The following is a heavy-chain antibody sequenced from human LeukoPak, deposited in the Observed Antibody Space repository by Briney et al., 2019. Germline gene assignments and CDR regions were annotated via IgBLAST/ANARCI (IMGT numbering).Heavy chain of an antibody. D-gene: IGHD1-14*01. CDR2: IYYDGDS. V-gene: IGHV4-39*01. CDR3: ARQGRGGNRNFDY. J-gene: IGHJ4*02. CDR1: GGYVITNSHY. Sequence: SETLSLTCTVSGGYVITNSHYWGWIRQTPGKGLEWIASIYYDGDSYYNPSLKSRVTISVDTSKSQFSLKLSSVTAADTAVYYCARQGRGGNRNFDYWGQGTLVTVSS.